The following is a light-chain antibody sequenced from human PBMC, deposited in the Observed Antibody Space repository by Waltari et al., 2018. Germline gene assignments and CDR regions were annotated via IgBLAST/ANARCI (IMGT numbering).Light chain of an antibody. CDR1: ILRVYY. V-gene: IGLV3-19*01. CDR2: GKN. Sequence: SSELTQDPAVSVALGQTVRITCQEDILRVYYPNWCQQKPGQAPLLVIYGKNNRPSGIPDRFSASTSRNTASLTITGAQAEDEGHYYCSSRDSSGDVIFGGGTKLTVL. CDR3: SSRDSSGDVI. J-gene: IGLJ2*01.